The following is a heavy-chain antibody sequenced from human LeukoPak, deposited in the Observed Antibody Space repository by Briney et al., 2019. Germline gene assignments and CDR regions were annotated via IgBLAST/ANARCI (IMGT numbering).Heavy chain of an antibody. J-gene: IGHJ4*02. CDR3: ARGQRSFYGDFFDY. Sequence: SVKVSCKASGGTFSSYAISWVRQAPGQGLEWMGGIIPIFGTANYAQKFQGRVTVTADESTSTAYMELSSLRSEDTAVYYCARGQRSFYGDFFDYWGQGTLVTVSS. D-gene: IGHD4-17*01. CDR2: IIPIFGTA. CDR1: GGTFSSYA. V-gene: IGHV1-69*13.